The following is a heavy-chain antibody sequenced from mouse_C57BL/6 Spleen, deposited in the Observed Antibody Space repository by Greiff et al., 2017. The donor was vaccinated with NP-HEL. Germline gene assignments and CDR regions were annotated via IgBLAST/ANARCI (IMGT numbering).Heavy chain of an antibody. CDR2: INPDSSTI. Sequence: EADGVDFSRYWMSWVRRAPGKGLEWIGEINPDSSTINYAPSLKDKFIISRDNAKNTLYLQMSKVRSEDTALYYCARDGDYEGWFAYWGQGTLVTVSA. V-gene: IGHV4-1*01. D-gene: IGHD2-4*01. CDR3: ARDGDYEGWFAY. J-gene: IGHJ3*01. CDR1: GVDFSRYW.